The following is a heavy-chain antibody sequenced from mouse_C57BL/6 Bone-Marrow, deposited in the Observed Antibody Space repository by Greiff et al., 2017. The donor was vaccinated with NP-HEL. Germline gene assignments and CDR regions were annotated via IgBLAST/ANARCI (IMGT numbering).Heavy chain of an antibody. CDR1: GYSITSGYY. J-gene: IGHJ2*01. V-gene: IGHV3-6*01. CDR2: ISYDGSN. D-gene: IGHD3-1*01. Sequence: EVQLQQSGPGLVKPSQSLSLTCSVTGYSITSGYYWNWIRQFPGNKLEWMGYISYDGSNNYNPSLKNRISITRDTSKNQFFLKLNSVTTEDTATYYCASAGLDRGYYFDYWGQGTTLTVSS. CDR3: ASAGLDRGYYFDY.